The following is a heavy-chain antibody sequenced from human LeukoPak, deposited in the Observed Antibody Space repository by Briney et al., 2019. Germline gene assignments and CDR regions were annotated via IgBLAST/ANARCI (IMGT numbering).Heavy chain of an antibody. V-gene: IGHV4-59*10. CDR1: GGSFSGYY. CDR3: ARGPYGDYVGDAFDI. Sequence: SETLSLTCAVYGGSFSGYYWSWIRQPAGKGLEWIGRIYTSGSTNYNPSLKSRVTMSVDTSKNQFSLKLSSVTAADTAVYYCARGPYGDYVGDAFDIWGQGTMVTVSS. J-gene: IGHJ3*02. CDR2: IYTSGST. D-gene: IGHD4-17*01.